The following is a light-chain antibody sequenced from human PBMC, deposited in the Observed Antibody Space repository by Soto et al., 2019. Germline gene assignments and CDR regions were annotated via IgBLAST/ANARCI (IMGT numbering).Light chain of an antibody. CDR1: SSDIGAYDY. CDR2: EVT. J-gene: IGLJ1*01. CDR3: FSFTTAHTHI. Sequence: QSALTQPASVSLCPGQSITISCTGTSSDIGAYDYVSWFQQHPDKAPKLMISEVTNRPSGVSDRFSGSKSGNAASLTISGLQAEDEAYYFCFSFTTAHTHIFGTGTKVTVL. V-gene: IGLV2-14*01.